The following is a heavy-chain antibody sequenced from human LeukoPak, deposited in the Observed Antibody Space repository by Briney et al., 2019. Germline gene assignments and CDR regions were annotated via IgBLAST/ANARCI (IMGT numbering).Heavy chain of an antibody. J-gene: IGHJ6*03. Sequence: SETLSLTCTVSGGSISSGSYYWSWIRQPAGKGLEWIGRIYTSGSTNYNPSLKSRVTISVDTSKNQFSLKLSSVTAADTAVYYCARSVRGAMSGYYYYMDVWGNGTTVTISS. CDR1: GGSISSGSYY. V-gene: IGHV4-61*02. D-gene: IGHD3-10*01. CDR2: IYTSGST. CDR3: ARSVRGAMSGYYYYMDV.